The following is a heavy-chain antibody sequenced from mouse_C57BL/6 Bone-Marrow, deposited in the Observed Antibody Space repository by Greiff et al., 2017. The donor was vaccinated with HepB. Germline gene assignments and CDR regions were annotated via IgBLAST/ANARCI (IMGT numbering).Heavy chain of an antibody. Sequence: VQLQQSGPELVKPGASVKIPCNASGYTFTDYNMDWVKQSHGKSLEWIGDINPNNGGTIYNQKFKGKATLTVDKSSSTAYMELRSLTSEDTAVYYCARYKDYGSSLYYFDYWGQGTTLTVSS. D-gene: IGHD1-1*01. V-gene: IGHV1-18*01. CDR2: INPNNGGT. J-gene: IGHJ2*01. CDR3: ARYKDYGSSLYYFDY. CDR1: GYTFTDYN.